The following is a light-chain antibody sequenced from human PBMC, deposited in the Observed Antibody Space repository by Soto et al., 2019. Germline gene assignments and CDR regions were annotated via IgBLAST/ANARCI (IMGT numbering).Light chain of an antibody. Sequence: AIRMTQSPSSFSASTGDRVTITCRASQGISSYLAWYQQKPGKAPKLLIYAASTLQSGVPSRFSGSGSGTDFTLTISCLKSEDFATYYCQQYYSYPVFGQGTKVEIK. CDR2: AAS. V-gene: IGKV1-8*01. CDR3: QQYYSYPV. CDR1: QGISSY. J-gene: IGKJ1*01.